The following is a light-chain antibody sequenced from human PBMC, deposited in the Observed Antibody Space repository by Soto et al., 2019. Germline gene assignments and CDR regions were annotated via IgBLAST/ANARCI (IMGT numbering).Light chain of an antibody. CDR3: QQSYSTPPWT. Sequence: DIQMTQSPSSLSASVGDRVTITCRASQSISSYLNWYQQKPGKAPKLLIYAASNLQSGVPSRFSGSGSGTDFTLTISSLQREDFATYYCQQSYSTPPWTFGQGTKVEIK. V-gene: IGKV1-39*01. CDR2: AAS. CDR1: QSISSY. J-gene: IGKJ1*01.